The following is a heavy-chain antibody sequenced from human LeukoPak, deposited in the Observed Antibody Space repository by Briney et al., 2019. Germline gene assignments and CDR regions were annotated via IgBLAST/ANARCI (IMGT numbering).Heavy chain of an antibody. D-gene: IGHD3-9*01. V-gene: IGHV4-59*12. Sequence: SETLSLTCTVSGGSISSYYWSCIRQPPGKRLEWIGYIYYSGSTNYNPSLKSRVTISVDTSKNQFSLKLSSVTAADTAVYYCARDRYYDILTGYFNYGMDVWGQGTTVTVSS. CDR1: GGSISSYY. J-gene: IGHJ6*02. CDR2: IYYSGST. CDR3: ARDRYYDILTGYFNYGMDV.